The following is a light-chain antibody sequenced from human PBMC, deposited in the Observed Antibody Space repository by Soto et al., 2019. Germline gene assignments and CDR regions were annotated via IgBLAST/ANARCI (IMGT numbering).Light chain of an antibody. CDR1: QDVDFW. Sequence: IQMTQSPSSVSASVGDTVTMTCRASQDVDFWVAWYQQRPGTAPKLLMYAASTLQSGVPSRFSGRASGPDFSLTISSLQPEDFATYYCQQAASFPITFGQGTRLEIK. CDR3: QQAASFPIT. V-gene: IGKV1-12*01. CDR2: AAS. J-gene: IGKJ5*01.